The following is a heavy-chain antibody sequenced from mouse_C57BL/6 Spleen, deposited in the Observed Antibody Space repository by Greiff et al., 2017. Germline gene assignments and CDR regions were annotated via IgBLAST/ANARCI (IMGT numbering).Heavy chain of an antibody. Sequence: QVQLQQPGAELVMPGASVKLSCKASGYTFTSYWMHWVKQRPGQGLEWIGEIDPSDSYTNYNQKFKGKSTLTVDKSSSTAYMQLSILTSEDSAVYYCARGGYYTAWFAYGGQGTLVTVSA. V-gene: IGHV1-69*01. CDR2: IDPSDSYT. J-gene: IGHJ3*01. CDR3: ARGGYYTAWFAY. D-gene: IGHD2-3*01. CDR1: GYTFTSYW.